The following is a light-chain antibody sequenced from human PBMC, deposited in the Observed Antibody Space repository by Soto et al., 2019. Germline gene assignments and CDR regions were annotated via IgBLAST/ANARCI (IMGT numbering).Light chain of an antibody. V-gene: IGLV2-14*03. Sequence: QSALTQPASVFGSPGQSITFSCTGTSSDVGGYNFVSWYQQHPGKAPKLMIYEVSSRPSGVSNRFSGSKSGNTASLTISGLQPEDEDDYYCSSYTTSSTVVFGTGTKLTVL. CDR2: EVS. J-gene: IGLJ1*01. CDR3: SSYTTSSTVV. CDR1: SSDVGGYNF.